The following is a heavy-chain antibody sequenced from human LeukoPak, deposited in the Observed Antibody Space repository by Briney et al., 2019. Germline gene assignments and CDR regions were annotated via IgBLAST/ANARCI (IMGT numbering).Heavy chain of an antibody. V-gene: IGHV4-34*01. D-gene: IGHD1-7*01. J-gene: IGHJ6*03. Sequence: SETLSLTCAVYGGSFSNYYWSWIRQPPGKGLEWIGEINDSGRTNYNPSLMSRVTISVDTTKNQFSLRLNSVTATDTAVYYSARRWNYGRNYYIDVWGKGATVSVSS. CDR3: ARRWNYGRNYYIDV. CDR1: GGSFSNYY. CDR2: INDSGRT.